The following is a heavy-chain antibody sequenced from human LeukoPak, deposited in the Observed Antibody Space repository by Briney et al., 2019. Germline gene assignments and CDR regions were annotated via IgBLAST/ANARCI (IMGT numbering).Heavy chain of an antibody. CDR1: GFSFSNHY. Sequence: GSLRLSCTASGFSFSNHYMRWIRQAPGKGLEWVANTNEDGSNKWHLGSVKGRFTVSRDNARNSLYLQMNSLRVEDTAVYYCTRVIVAVPGYFDYFDFWGQGVLVTVSS. CDR3: TRVIVAVPGYFDYFDF. CDR2: TNEDGSNK. V-gene: IGHV3-7*01. J-gene: IGHJ4*02. D-gene: IGHD6-19*01.